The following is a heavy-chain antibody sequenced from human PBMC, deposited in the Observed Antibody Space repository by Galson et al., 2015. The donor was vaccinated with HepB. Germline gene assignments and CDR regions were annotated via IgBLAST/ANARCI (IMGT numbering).Heavy chain of an antibody. CDR3: AKEPPYCGGDCYSVSDV. CDR1: GVTFSTYA. D-gene: IGHD2-21*02. J-gene: IGHJ4*02. CDR2: ISGSGATT. V-gene: IGHV3-23*01. Sequence: SLRLSCAASGVTFSTYAITWVRQAPGKGLEWVSVISGSGATTFYADSVKGRFIIYRDNSKNTVYLQMNSLRADDTAIYYCAKEPPYCGGDCYSVSDVWGQGTLVTVSS.